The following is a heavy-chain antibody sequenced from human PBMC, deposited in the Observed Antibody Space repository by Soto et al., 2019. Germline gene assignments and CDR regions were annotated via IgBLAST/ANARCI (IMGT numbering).Heavy chain of an antibody. CDR2: MNPNSGNT. CDR1: GYTFTSYD. J-gene: IGHJ4*02. Sequence: ASVKVSCKASGYTFTSYDINWVRQATGQGLEWMGWMNPNSGNTGYAQKFQGRVTMTRNTSISTAYMELSSLRSEDTAVYYCARRYLAFGKYYFDYWGQGTLVTVSS. CDR3: ARRYLAFGKYYFDY. D-gene: IGHD3-10*01. V-gene: IGHV1-8*01.